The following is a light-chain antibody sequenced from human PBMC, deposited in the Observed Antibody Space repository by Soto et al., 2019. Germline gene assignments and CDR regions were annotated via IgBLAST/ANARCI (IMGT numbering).Light chain of an antibody. CDR3: ASWDDRLGAVI. CDR1: SSNIGGTNY. J-gene: IGLJ2*01. CDR2: SNN. Sequence: VLTQPPSASGTPGQKVFISCSGSSSNIGGTNYAYWYQQLPGAAPKLLMHSNNLRPSGVPERISGSKFGTAASLAISGLRSEDEAVYYCASWDDRLGAVIFGGGTKLTVL. V-gene: IGLV1-47*02.